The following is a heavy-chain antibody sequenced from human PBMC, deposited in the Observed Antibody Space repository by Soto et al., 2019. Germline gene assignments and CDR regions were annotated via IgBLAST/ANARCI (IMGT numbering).Heavy chain of an antibody. CDR3: ARHNTPSIVNDY. CDR1: GYTFTSYD. D-gene: IGHD3-16*02. Sequence: ASVKVSCKASGYTFTSYDINWVRQATGQGLEWMGWMNPNSGNTGYAQKFQGRVTMTRNTSISTAYMELSSLRSEDTAVYYCARHNTPSIVNDYWGQGTLVTVSS. CDR2: MNPNSGNT. V-gene: IGHV1-8*01. J-gene: IGHJ4*02.